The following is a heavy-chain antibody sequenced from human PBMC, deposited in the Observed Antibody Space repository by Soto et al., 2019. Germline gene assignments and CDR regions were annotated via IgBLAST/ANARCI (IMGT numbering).Heavy chain of an antibody. Sequence: VQLVESGGGLVQPGGSLRLSCAASGFTFSTYGMNWVRQSPGKGLEWLSYISYSSTTTFYGDSVKGRFTISRDNAKNSLFLHMSAVRDAETGVYFCARDRSGSHFDYWGQGTLVTVSS. V-gene: IGHV3-48*02. CDR2: ISYSSTTT. CDR3: ARDRSGSHFDY. J-gene: IGHJ4*02. CDR1: GFTFSTYG. D-gene: IGHD1-26*01.